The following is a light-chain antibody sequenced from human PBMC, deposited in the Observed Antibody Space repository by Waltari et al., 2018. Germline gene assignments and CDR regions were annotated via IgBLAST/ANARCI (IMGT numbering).Light chain of an antibody. J-gene: IGKJ1*01. CDR1: QSLLHSDGYNS. Sequence: EIVMTQSPLSLSVTPGEPASISCRSSQSLLHSDGYNSLDWYLQKPGQSTRLRIYMASNRPSGGPDRFSGIGSGTDFTLKISGVEAEDVGVYYCMEARQTPTFGQGTKVEIK. V-gene: IGKV2-28*01. CDR3: MEARQTPT. CDR2: MAS.